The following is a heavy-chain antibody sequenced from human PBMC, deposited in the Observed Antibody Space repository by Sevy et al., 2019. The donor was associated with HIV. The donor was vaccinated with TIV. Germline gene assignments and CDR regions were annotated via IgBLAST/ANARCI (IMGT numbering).Heavy chain of an antibody. CDR3: AKAHSSGWYPFDY. J-gene: IGHJ4*02. CDR1: GFTIDEYT. CDR2: ISWDGGST. Sequence: GGSLRLSCAASGFTIDEYTMHWVRQAPGKGLEWVSLISWDGGSTYYADSVKGRFTISRDNSKNSLYLQMNSLRTEDTALYYCAKAHSSGWYPFDYWGQGTLVTVSS. D-gene: IGHD6-19*01. V-gene: IGHV3-43*01.